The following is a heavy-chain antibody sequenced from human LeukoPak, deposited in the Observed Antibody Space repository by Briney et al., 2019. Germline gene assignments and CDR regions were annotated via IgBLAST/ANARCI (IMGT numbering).Heavy chain of an antibody. D-gene: IGHD3-22*01. Sequence: GGSLRLSCAASGFTFSSYAMSWVRQAPGKGLEWVSAISGSGGSTYYADSVKGRFTISRDNSKNTLYLQMNSLRAEDTAVYYCARLGGYYYDSSGYYSIGYWGQGTLVTVSS. CDR2: ISGSGGST. V-gene: IGHV3-23*01. J-gene: IGHJ4*02. CDR1: GFTFSSYA. CDR3: ARLGGYYYDSSGYYSIGY.